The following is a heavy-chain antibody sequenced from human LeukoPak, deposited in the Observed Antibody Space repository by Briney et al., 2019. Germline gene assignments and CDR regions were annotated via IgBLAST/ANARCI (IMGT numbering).Heavy chain of an antibody. CDR1: GGSISSGAYY. D-gene: IGHD5-24*01. Sequence: SQTLSLTCTVSGGSISSGAYYWSWIRQPPGKGLEWIGYVYYSGSTYYNPSLKSRVTISVDTSKNQFSLKLSSVTAADTAVYYCARGVIRDGVQAHFDYWGQGTLVSVSS. V-gene: IGHV4-31*03. CDR2: VYYSGST. J-gene: IGHJ4*02. CDR3: ARGVIRDGVQAHFDY.